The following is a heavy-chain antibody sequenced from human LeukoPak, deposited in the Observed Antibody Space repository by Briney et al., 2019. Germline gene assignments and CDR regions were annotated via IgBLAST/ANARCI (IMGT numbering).Heavy chain of an antibody. V-gene: IGHV1-8*01. J-gene: IGHJ4*02. CDR1: GYTFTSYV. CDR3: ARAGSSGGATTVGPNFAY. D-gene: IGHD1-26*01. CDR2: MNPNSGNT. Sequence: ASVKVSCKASGYTFTSYVINWVRQATGQGLEWMGWMNPNSGNTGYAQKFQGRVTMTRNTSISTAYMELSSLRSEDTAVYYCARAGSSGGATTVGPNFAYWGQGTLVTVSS.